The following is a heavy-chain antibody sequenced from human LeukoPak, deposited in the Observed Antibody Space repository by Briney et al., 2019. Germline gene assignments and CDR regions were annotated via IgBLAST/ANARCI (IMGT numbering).Heavy chain of an antibody. J-gene: IGHJ4*02. Sequence: GGSLRLSCAASGFTFSDYYMSWIRQAPGKGLEWDSYISSSGSTIYYADSVKGRFTISRDNAKNSLYLQMNSLRAEDTAVYYCARDRYSGSYPLDYWGQGTLVTVSS. CDR3: ARDRYSGSYPLDY. CDR1: GFTFSDYY. D-gene: IGHD1-26*01. CDR2: ISSSGSTI. V-gene: IGHV3-11*01.